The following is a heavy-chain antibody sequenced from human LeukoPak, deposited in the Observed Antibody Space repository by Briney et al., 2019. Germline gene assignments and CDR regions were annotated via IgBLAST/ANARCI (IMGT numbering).Heavy chain of an antibody. D-gene: IGHD2-2*01. CDR1: GFTFSYNW. J-gene: IGHJ1*01. V-gene: IGHV3-74*01. CDR2: INSDGGTT. Sequence: GGSLRLSCAASGFTFSYNWMHWVRQAPGQGLVSVSRINSDGGTTTYADSVKGRFTISRDNSKNTVYLQMNSLRAEDTAVYCCAKDSGYCSVTTCRLEHWGQGALVTVSS. CDR3: AKDSGYCSVTTCRLEH.